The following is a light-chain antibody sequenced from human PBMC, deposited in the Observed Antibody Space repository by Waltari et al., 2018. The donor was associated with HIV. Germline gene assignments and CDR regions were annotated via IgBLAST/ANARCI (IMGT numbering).Light chain of an antibody. V-gene: IGLV2-14*01. CDR2: EVS. Sequence: QSGLTQPASVSGSPGQPLTISCTGTTSAVGGYNYVSWYQQHPGKAPTLIIYEVSNRPSGVSNRFSGSKSGNTASLTISGLQPEDETDYYCSSFSSSSTPYVFGTGTKVTVL. J-gene: IGLJ1*01. CDR3: SSFSSSSTPYV. CDR1: TSAVGGYNY.